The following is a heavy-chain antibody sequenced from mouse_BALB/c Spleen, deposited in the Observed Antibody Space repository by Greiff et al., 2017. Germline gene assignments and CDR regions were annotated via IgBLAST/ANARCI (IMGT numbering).Heavy chain of an antibody. V-gene: IGHV5-17*02. Sequence: EVKLVESGGGLVQPGGSRKLSCAASGFTFSSFGMHWVRQAPEKGLEWVAYISSGSSTIYYADTVKGRFTISRDNPKNTLFLQMTSLRSEDTAMYYCAVYGSSEFAYWGQGTLVTVSA. CDR2: ISSGSSTI. CDR1: GFTFSSFG. J-gene: IGHJ3*01. D-gene: IGHD1-1*01. CDR3: AVYGSSEFAY.